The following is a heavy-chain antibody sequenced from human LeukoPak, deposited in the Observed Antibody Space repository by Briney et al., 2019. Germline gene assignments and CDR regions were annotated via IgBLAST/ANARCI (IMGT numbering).Heavy chain of an antibody. CDR2: ISSSGSTI. CDR3: ARIANYYDSSGR. J-gene: IGHJ4*02. Sequence: PGGSLRLSCAASGFTFSSYEMNWVRQAPGKGLEWVSYISSSGSTIYYADSVKGRFTISRDNAKNSLYLQMNSLRAEDTAVYYCARIANYYDSSGRWGQGTLVTVSS. V-gene: IGHV3-48*03. D-gene: IGHD3-22*01. CDR1: GFTFSSYE.